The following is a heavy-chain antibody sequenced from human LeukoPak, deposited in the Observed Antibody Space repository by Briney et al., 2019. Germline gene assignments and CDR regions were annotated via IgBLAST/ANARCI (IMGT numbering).Heavy chain of an antibody. Sequence: PGGSLRLSCAASGFTVSSNYMSWVRQAPGKGLEWVSVIYSGGSTYYADSVKGRFTISRDNSKNTLYLQMNSLRAEDTAVYYCAAGPRSSSWHHYYYYYYMDVWGKGTTVTVSS. D-gene: IGHD6-13*01. J-gene: IGHJ6*03. V-gene: IGHV3-66*02. CDR3: AAGPRSSSWHHYYYYYYMDV. CDR1: GFTVSSNY. CDR2: IYSGGST.